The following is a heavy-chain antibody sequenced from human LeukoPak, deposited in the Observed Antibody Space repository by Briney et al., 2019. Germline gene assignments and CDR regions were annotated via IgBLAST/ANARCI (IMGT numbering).Heavy chain of an antibody. CDR1: GFTLSSYW. D-gene: IGHD1-26*01. Sequence: PGGSLRLSCAASGFTLSSYWMSWVRQAPGKGLEWVANIKQDGTEKNYVGSVKGRFTISRDNAKNSLYLQMSSLRAEDTAVYYCARDLYSGSYHGDYWGQGTLVTVSS. CDR3: ARDLYSGSYHGDY. V-gene: IGHV3-7*01. J-gene: IGHJ4*02. CDR2: IKQDGTEK.